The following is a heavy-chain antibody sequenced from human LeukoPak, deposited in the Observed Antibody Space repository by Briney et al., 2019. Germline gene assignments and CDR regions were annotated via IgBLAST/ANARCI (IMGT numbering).Heavy chain of an antibody. Sequence: ASEKISCKVSGYTFTDYYMHWVQQAPGKGLEWMGLVDPEDGETIYAEKFQGRVTITADTSTDTAYMELSSLRSEDTAVYYCATDVHIVVVPAARFYYYYYYMDVWGKGTTVTVSS. CDR3: ATDVHIVVVPAARFYYYYYYMDV. V-gene: IGHV1-69-2*01. CDR1: GYTFTDYY. J-gene: IGHJ6*03. D-gene: IGHD2-2*01. CDR2: VDPEDGET.